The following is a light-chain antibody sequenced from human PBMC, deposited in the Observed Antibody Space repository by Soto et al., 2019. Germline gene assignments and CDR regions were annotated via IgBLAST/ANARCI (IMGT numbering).Light chain of an antibody. CDR3: SSYAGSNNLV. Sequence: QSALTQPPSASGSPGQSVTISCTGTSSDVGGYNSVSWYQQHPGKVPKLIIYEVTKRPSGVPDRFSGSKSVNTAYLTVSGLQAEDEADYYCSSYAGSNNLVFGGGTKVTVL. J-gene: IGLJ2*01. V-gene: IGLV2-8*01. CDR1: SSDVGGYNS. CDR2: EVT.